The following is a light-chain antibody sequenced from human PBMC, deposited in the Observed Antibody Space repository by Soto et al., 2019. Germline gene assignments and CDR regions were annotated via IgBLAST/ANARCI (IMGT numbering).Light chain of an antibody. J-gene: IGKJ1*01. V-gene: IGKV3-20*01. CDR3: KQSLT. CDR1: QSVSGNF. Sequence: EIVLAQSPDTLSLSPGERATLSCRASQSVSGNFFSWYQQHPGQAPRLLIDGASTRATGIPDRCSGSGSGTDFSLTLSSVYPDDFSLYYSKQSLTFGRGTRVEIK. CDR2: GAS.